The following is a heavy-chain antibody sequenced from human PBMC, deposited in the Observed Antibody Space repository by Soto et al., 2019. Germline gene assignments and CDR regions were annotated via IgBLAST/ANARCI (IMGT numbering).Heavy chain of an antibody. CDR2: IYYSGST. V-gene: IGHV4-39*01. Sequence: QLQLQESGPGLVKPSETLSLTCTVSGGSISSSSYYWGWIRQPPGKGLEWIGSIYYSGSTYYNPSLKSRVTISVDTAKNQFSLKLSSVTAADTAVYYCARHGLPRYYDFWSGYHPGGDDAFDIWGQGTMVTVSS. CDR3: ARHGLPRYYDFWSGYHPGGDDAFDI. CDR1: GGSISSSSYY. D-gene: IGHD3-3*01. J-gene: IGHJ3*02.